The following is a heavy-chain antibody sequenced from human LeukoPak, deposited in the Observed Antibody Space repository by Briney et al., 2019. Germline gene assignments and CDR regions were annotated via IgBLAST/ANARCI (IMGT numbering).Heavy chain of an antibody. CDR1: GFTFSSYG. CDR3: AKVMIRRYYDSSGYYLFDY. CDR2: ISGSGGST. J-gene: IGHJ4*02. Sequence: GGSLRLSCAASGFTFSSYGMSWVRQAPGKGLEWVSAISGSGGSTHYADSVKGRFTISRDNSKNTLYLQMNSLRAEDTAVYYCAKVMIRRYYDSSGYYLFDYWGQGTLVTVSS. D-gene: IGHD3-22*01. V-gene: IGHV3-23*01.